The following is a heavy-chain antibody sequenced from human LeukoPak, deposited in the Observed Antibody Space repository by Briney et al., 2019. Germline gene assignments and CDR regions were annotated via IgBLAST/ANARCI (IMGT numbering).Heavy chain of an antibody. D-gene: IGHD4-17*01. CDR3: ARGPDYGDRLDYFDY. V-gene: IGHV3-7*01. CDR1: GFMFSRHW. CDR2: IKKDGGQ. Sequence: GGSLRLSCAASGFMFSRHWMGWVRQAPGKGREWVATIKKDGGQYYVDSVKGRFIISRDNAKNSLDLQMNNLRAEDTAVYSCARGPDYGDRLDYFDYWGQGTLVTVSS. J-gene: IGHJ4*02.